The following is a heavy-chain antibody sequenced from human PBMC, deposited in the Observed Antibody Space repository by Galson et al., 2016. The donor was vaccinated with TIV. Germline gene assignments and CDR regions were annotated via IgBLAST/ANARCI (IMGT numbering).Heavy chain of an antibody. D-gene: IGHD3-3*01. CDR2: INPISNYI. CDR1: GFIFSAYI. J-gene: IGHJ4*02. CDR3: ARVEFLEWLQLDS. Sequence: SLRLSCAASGFIFSAYIMNWVRQAPGKGLEWVSSINPISNYIYYADSVRGRFTISRDNTKNSVYLQMNSLRDEDTAFYYCARVEFLEWLQLDSWGQGALVTVSS. V-gene: IGHV3-21*01.